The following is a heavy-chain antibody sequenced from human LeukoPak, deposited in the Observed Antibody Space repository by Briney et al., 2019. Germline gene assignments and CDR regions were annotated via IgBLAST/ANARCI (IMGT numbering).Heavy chain of an antibody. D-gene: IGHD3-9*01. CDR3: ANGRNYDIYPPFDY. CDR1: GFTIGSYA. V-gene: IGHV3-23*01. CDR2: ISGSGGST. Sequence: GGSLRLSCAASGFTIGSYAMSWVRQAPGKGLEWVSAISGSGGSTYYADSVKGRFTISRDNSKNTLYLQMNSLRAEDTAVYYCANGRNYDIYPPFDYWGQGTLVTVSS. J-gene: IGHJ4*02.